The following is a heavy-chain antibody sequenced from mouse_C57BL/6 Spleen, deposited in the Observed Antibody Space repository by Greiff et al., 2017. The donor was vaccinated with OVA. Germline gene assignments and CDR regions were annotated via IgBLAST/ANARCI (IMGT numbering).Heavy chain of an antibody. V-gene: IGHV1-82*01. Sequence: QVQLQQSGPELVKPGASVKISCKASGYAFSSSWMNWVKQRPGKGLEWIGRIYPGDGDTNYNGKFKGKATLTADKSSSTAYMQLSSLTSEDSAVYFCARQELTAQAADWGQGTLVTVSA. CDR3: ARQELTAQAAD. D-gene: IGHD3-2*02. CDR2: IYPGDGDT. CDR1: GYAFSSSW. J-gene: IGHJ3*01.